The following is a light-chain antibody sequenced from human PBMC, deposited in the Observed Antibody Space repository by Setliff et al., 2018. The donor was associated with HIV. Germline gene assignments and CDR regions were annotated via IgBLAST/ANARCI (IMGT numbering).Light chain of an antibody. V-gene: IGLV2-11*01. CDR2: DVS. J-gene: IGLJ3*02. CDR3: CSYAGSYNWV. CDR1: SSDVGAYNY. Sequence: QSVLTQPRSVSGSPGQSVTISCTGTSSDVGAYNYVSWYQQHPGKAPKLMICDVSKRPSGVPDRFSASKSGNTASLTISGLRAEDEADYYCCSYAGSYNWVFGGGTKVTV.